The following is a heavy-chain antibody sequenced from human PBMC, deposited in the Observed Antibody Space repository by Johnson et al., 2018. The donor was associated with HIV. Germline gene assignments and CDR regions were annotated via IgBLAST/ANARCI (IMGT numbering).Heavy chain of an antibody. Sequence: QVQLVESGGGLIQPGGSLRLSCAASGFTFSNYAMHWVRQAPGKGLEWVAVISYDGSNTYYADSVKGRFTISRDNSKNTLYLQMNSLRAEDTAVYYCARIGLLILGPTSSVPEVGVSFVW. CDR1: GFTFSNYA. J-gene: IGHJ6*01. D-gene: IGHD3-10*01. V-gene: IGHV3-30*04. CDR3: ARIGLLILGPTSSVPEVGVSFV. CDR2: ISYDGSNT.